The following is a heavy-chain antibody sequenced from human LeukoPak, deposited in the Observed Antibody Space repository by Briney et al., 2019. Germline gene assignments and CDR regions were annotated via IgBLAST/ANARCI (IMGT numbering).Heavy chain of an antibody. CDR3: AKDVEGYSSSWFHFDY. Sequence: GGSLRLSCAASGFTFNTFAMSWIRQAPGKGLEWVSGISGSAGRTYYTDSVRGRFTISRDNSKDTLYLQLNSLRAEDSAVYYCAKDVEGYSSSWFHFDYWGQGTLVTVSP. D-gene: IGHD6-13*01. V-gene: IGHV3-23*01. CDR2: ISGSAGRT. J-gene: IGHJ4*02. CDR1: GFTFNTFA.